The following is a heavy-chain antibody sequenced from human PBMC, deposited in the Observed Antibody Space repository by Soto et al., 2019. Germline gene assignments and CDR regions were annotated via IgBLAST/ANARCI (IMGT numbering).Heavy chain of an antibody. CDR1: GGSINNNHYY. Sequence: LSLTCTVSGGSINNNHYYWGWVRQPPGKGLEWIASISYSGTTYYNPSLKSRVTKSIDTSRNQFSLKVTSVTAADTAVYYCVRTYSSGWYPSYYFDSWGHGTLVTVSS. CDR2: ISYSGTT. J-gene: IGHJ4*01. D-gene: IGHD6-19*01. CDR3: VRTYSSGWYPSYYFDS. V-gene: IGHV4-39*01.